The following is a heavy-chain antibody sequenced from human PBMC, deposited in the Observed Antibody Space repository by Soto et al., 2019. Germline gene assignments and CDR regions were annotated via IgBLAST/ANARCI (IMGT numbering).Heavy chain of an antibody. CDR2: IYYSGST. J-gene: IGHJ5*02. CDR3: ASALLIVVVPAAIWFDP. CDR1: GGSISSSSYY. Sequence: PSETLSLTCTVSGGSISSSSYYWGWIRQPPGKGLEWIGSIYYSGSTYYNPSLKSRVTISVDTSKNQFSLKLSSVTAADTAVYYCASALLIVVVPAAIWFDPWGQGTLVTVSS. V-gene: IGHV4-39*01. D-gene: IGHD2-2*01.